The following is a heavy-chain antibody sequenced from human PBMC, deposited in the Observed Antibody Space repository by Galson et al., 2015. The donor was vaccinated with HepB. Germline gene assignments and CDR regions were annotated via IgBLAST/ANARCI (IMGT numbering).Heavy chain of an antibody. CDR1: GFTFSSYG. V-gene: IGHV3-33*01. J-gene: IGHJ4*02. Sequence: SLRLSCAASGFTFSSYGMHWVRQAPGKGLEWVAVIWYDGSNKYYADSVKGRFTISRDNSKNTLYLQMNSLRAEDTAVYYCARWYYYDSSGYYFFDYWGQGTLVTVSS. CDR2: IWYDGSNK. D-gene: IGHD3-22*01. CDR3: ARWYYYDSSGYYFFDY.